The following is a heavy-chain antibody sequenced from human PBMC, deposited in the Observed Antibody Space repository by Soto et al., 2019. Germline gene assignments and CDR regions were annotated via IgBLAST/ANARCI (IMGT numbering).Heavy chain of an antibody. Sequence: QVQLQESGPGLVKPSESLSLTCAVSGGSISSYYWSWIRQPPGKGLEWIGYIYYNGSTNYNPSLKSRVTISVDTSKNQFSLKLTSVTAADTAVYYCARSRYTSGWWTPPFDYWGQGTLVTVSA. CDR2: IYYNGST. J-gene: IGHJ4*02. D-gene: IGHD6-19*01. CDR3: ARSRYTSGWWTPPFDY. V-gene: IGHV4-59*01. CDR1: GGSISSYY.